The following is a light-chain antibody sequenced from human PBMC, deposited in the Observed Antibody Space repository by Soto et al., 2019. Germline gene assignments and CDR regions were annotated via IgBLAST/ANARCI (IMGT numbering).Light chain of an antibody. V-gene: IGKV3-15*01. J-gene: IGKJ1*01. Sequence: EIVMTQSPATLSVSPGERATLSCRASQSVGSTLAWYQQKVGQAPRLLIYDASARATGIPARFSGSGSGTEFTLTISSLQSEDFAVYYCQQYNDWPETVGQGTKVEIK. CDR2: DAS. CDR1: QSVGST. CDR3: QQYNDWPET.